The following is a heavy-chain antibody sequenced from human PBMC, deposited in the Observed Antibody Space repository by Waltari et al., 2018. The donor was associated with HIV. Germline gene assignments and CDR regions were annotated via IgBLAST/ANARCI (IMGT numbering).Heavy chain of an antibody. J-gene: IGHJ4*02. CDR2: MNPDKGRA. CDR3: TKGRRGALFGDE. CDR1: GYSFIDFD. D-gene: IGHD3-3*01. Sequence: QVQLVQSGAAIKKPRASVRASCKASGYSFIDFDINWVRRPPGQGLEWVGCMNPDKGRAGYGHKFKGRFSLTRDTSTDTAYMDVTNLKSEDTAIYYCTKGRRGALFGDEWGQGTLVTVSS. V-gene: IGHV1-8*02.